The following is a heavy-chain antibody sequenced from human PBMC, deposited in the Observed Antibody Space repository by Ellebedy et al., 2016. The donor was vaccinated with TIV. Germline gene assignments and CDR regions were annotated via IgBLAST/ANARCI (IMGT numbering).Heavy chain of an antibody. D-gene: IGHD1-1*01. CDR1: GGSISRYY. CDR3: ARDSKNGWAFDI. V-gene: IGHV4-59*01. CDR2: IYYTGST. Sequence: SETLSLTCSVSGGSISRYYWTWIRQPPGKGLEWIGYIYYTGSTDYSPSLKSRVTLAVARSRNQISLELNSVTAADTAMYYCARDSKNGWAFDIWGQGTMVTVSS. J-gene: IGHJ3*02.